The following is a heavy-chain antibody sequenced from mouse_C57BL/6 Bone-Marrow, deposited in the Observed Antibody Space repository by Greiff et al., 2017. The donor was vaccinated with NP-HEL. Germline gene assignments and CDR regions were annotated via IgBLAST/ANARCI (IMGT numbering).Heavy chain of an antibody. CDR2: IHPSDSDT. V-gene: IGHV1-74*01. CDR3: ARIYYGNYVGY. Sequence: QVHVKQPGAELVKPGASVKVSCKASGYTFTSYWMHWVKQRPGQGLEWIGRIHPSDSDTNYNQKFKGKATLTVDKSSSTAYMQLSSLTSEDSAVYYCARIYYGNYVGYWGQGTTLTVSS. CDR1: GYTFTSYW. D-gene: IGHD2-1*01. J-gene: IGHJ2*01.